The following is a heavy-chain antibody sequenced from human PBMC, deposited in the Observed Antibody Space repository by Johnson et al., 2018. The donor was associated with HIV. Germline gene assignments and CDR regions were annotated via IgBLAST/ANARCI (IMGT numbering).Heavy chain of an antibody. Sequence: EQLVESGGGVVRPGGSLRLSCAASGFTFDDYGMSWVRQAPGKGLEWVSGIYWNGGRTGYADSVKGRFTISRDNARNSLYLQMNSLRAEDTALYYCANGRLAAHDAFDIWGQGTMVTVSS. CDR3: ANGRLAAHDAFDI. CDR2: IYWNGGRT. V-gene: IGHV3-20*04. J-gene: IGHJ3*02. CDR1: GFTFDDYG. D-gene: IGHD1-26*01.